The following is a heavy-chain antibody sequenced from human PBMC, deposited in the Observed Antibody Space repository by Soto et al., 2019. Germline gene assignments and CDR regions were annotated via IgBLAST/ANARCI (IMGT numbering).Heavy chain of an antibody. D-gene: IGHD3-16*01. CDR3: ARLFPPTLGGGYYYYGMDV. J-gene: IGHJ6*02. Sequence: KPSETLSLTCAVYGGSFSGYYWSWIRQPPGKGLEWIGEINHSGSTNYNPSLKSRVTISVDTSKNQFSLKLSSVTAADTAVYYCARLFPPTLGGGYYYYGMDVWGQGTTVTVSS. CDR2: INHSGST. V-gene: IGHV4-34*01. CDR1: GGSFSGYY.